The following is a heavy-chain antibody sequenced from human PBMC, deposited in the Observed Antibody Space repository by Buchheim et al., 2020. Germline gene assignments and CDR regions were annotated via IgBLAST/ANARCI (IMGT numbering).Heavy chain of an antibody. CDR3: AKERYRSDYGDYSEGADY. D-gene: IGHD4-17*01. CDR1: GFIFSSYA. J-gene: IGHJ4*01. CDR2: INGPDGST. Sequence: EVQLLESGGGLVQPGGSLRLSCAASGFIFSSYAMTWVRQAPGEGLEWVSSINGPDGSTYYADSVKGRFTISRDNSQNPLYLQMNSLRAEDTALYYCAKERYRSDYGDYSEGADYWGQGTL. V-gene: IGHV3-23*01.